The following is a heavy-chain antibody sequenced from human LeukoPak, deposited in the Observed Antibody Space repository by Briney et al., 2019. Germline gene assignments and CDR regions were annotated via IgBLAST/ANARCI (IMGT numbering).Heavy chain of an antibody. CDR3: ARDRYCSGGSCYGFDY. J-gene: IGHJ4*02. Sequence: SVKVSCKASGGTYSSYAISWVRQAPGQGLEWMGGIIPIFGTANYAQKFQGRVTITADKSTSTAYMELSSLRSEDTAVYYCARDRYCSGGSCYGFDYWGQGTLVTVSS. CDR2: IIPIFGTA. D-gene: IGHD2-15*01. V-gene: IGHV1-69*06. CDR1: GGTYSSYA.